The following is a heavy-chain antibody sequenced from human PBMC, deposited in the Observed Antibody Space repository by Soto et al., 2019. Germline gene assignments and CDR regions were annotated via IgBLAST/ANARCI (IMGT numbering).Heavy chain of an antibody. V-gene: IGHV4-59*01. CDR2: IYYSGST. J-gene: IGHJ6*03. CDR3: ARDGRGYDSLGYYYYYYMDV. CDR1: GGSISSYY. Sequence: SETLSLTCTVSGGSISSYYWSWIRQPPGKGLEWIGYIYYSGSTNYNPSLKSRVTISVDTSKNQFSLKLSSVTAADTAVYYCARDGRGYDSLGYYYYYYMDVWGKGTTVTVSS. D-gene: IGHD5-12*01.